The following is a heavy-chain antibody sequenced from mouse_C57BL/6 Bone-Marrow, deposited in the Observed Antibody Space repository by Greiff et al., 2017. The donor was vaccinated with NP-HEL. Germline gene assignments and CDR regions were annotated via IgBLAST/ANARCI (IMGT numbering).Heavy chain of an antibody. CDR3: ARDRDYYAMDY. J-gene: IGHJ4*01. V-gene: IGHV5-16*01. CDR2: INYDGSST. D-gene: IGHD3-3*01. Sequence: EVMLVESEGGLVQPGSSMKLSCTASGFTFSDYYMAWVRQVPEKGLEWVANINYDGSSTYYLDSLKSRFIISRDNAKNILYLQMSSLKSEDTATYYCARDRDYYAMDYWGQGTSVTVSS. CDR1: GFTFSDYY.